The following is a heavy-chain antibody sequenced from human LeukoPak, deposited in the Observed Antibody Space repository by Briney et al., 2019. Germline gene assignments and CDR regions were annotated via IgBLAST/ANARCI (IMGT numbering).Heavy chain of an antibody. CDR2: INQSGST. J-gene: IGHJ5*02. CDR1: GGSFSGYY. V-gene: IGHV4-34*01. Sequence: SETLSLTCVVHGGSFSGYYWNWIRQPPGKGLEWIGEINQSGSTNHNPSLKSRVTISVDTPKNQFSLNLNSVTAADTAAYYCARGVFGRFDPWGQGTLVTVSS. CDR3: ARGVFGRFDP. D-gene: IGHD3-10*01.